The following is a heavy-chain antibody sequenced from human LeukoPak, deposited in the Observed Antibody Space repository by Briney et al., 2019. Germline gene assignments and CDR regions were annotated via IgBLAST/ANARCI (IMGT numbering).Heavy chain of an antibody. CDR3: AKGPNYFDS. V-gene: IGHV3-74*01. CDR1: GFTFSSYW. J-gene: IGHJ4*02. CDR2: MNSDGSAT. Sequence: GGSLRLSCAASGFTFSSYWMHWVRQAPGKGLVWVTRMNSDGSATYYADSVQGRFTISRDNAKNTLYLQMNSLRAEDTAMYFCAKGPNYFDSWGQGTLVTVSS.